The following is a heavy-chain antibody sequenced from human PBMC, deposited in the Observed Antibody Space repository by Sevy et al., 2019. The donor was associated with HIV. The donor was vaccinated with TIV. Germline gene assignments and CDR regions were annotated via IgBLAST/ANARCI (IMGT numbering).Heavy chain of an antibody. CDR2: IKSKTDGGTT. D-gene: IGHD5-18*01. V-gene: IGHV3-15*01. CDR1: GFTFSNAW. CDR3: TTQIQLWLRGYYYYGMDV. Sequence: GGSLRLSCAASGFTFSNAWMSWVRQAPGKGLEWVGRIKSKTDGGTTDYAAPGKGGFTISRDDSKNMMYLQMNSLKTEDTAVYYCTTQIQLWLRGYYYYGMDVWGQGTTVTVSS. J-gene: IGHJ6*02.